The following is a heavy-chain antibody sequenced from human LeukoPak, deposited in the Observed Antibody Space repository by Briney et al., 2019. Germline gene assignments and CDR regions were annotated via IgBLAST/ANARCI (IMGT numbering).Heavy chain of an antibody. V-gene: IGHV6-1*01. D-gene: IGHD3-9*01. Sequence: SQTLSLTCAISGDSVSGNWATWNWLRQSPSGGLEWLGRIYYRSKWYSDYAVSVKGRITINPDTSKNQFSLLLNSVTPEDTAVYFCGRAEHDWGSDYWGQGTLVTVSS. CDR1: GDSVSGNWAT. CDR2: IYYRSKWYS. CDR3: GRAEHDWGSDY. J-gene: IGHJ4*02.